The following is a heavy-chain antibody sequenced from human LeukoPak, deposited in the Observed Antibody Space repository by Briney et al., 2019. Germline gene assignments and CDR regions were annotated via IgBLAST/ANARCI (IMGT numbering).Heavy chain of an antibody. CDR2: IYTSGST. V-gene: IGHV4-4*07. J-gene: IGHJ3*02. CDR1: GGSISSYY. D-gene: IGHD3-9*01. Sequence: PSETLSLTCTVSGGSISSYYWSWIRQPAGKGLEGIVRIYTSGSTNYNPSLKRRVTMSVNTSKTQFSLKLSSVTAADTAVYYCARELYDILTGYYHDAFDIWGQGTMVTVSS. CDR3: ARELYDILTGYYHDAFDI.